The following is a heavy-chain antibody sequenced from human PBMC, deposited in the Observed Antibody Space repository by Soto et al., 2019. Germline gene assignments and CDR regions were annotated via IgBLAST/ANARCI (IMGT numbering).Heavy chain of an antibody. V-gene: IGHV4-39*01. J-gene: IGHJ4*02. CDR2: IKYSGTT. CDR3: ARHVNLPLAGTGFDS. CDR1: GGSISSSRCH. D-gene: IGHD6-19*01. Sequence: SETLSLTCTVSGGSISSSRCHWGWIRQPPGKGLEWIASIKYSGTTFYNPSLKSRVTLSVDTSKNQFALKLSSVTATDTAVYYCARHVNLPLAGTGFDSWGRGTLVTVSS.